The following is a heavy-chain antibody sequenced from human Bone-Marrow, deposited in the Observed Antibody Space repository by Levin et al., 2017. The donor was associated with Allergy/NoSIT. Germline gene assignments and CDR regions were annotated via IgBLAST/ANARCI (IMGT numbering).Heavy chain of an antibody. V-gene: IGHV3-73*01. D-gene: IGHD6-25*01. CDR2: IRNKANNYAT. CDR3: TRRPLDAALGFDF. CDR1: GFTFSGSA. Sequence: GASVKVSCAASGFTFSGSAVHWVRQPSGKGLEWVGRIRNKANNYATAYAASVRGRFTISRDDSTDTAYLQMNSLKTEDTAVYYCTRRPLDAALGFDFWGQGTMVTVSS. J-gene: IGHJ3*01.